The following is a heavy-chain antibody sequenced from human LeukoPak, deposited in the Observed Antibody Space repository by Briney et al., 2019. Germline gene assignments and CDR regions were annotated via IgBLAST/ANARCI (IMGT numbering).Heavy chain of an antibody. CDR3: ARGRYFDWLPYYYMDV. CDR2: IIPIFGTA. Sequence: SVKVSCKASGGTFSSYAISWVRQAPGQGLEWMGGIIPIFGTANYAQKFQGRVTITADESTSTAYMELSSLRSEDTAVYYCARGRYFDWLPYYYMDVWGKGTTVTVSS. CDR1: GGTFSSYA. V-gene: IGHV1-69*13. J-gene: IGHJ6*03. D-gene: IGHD3-9*01.